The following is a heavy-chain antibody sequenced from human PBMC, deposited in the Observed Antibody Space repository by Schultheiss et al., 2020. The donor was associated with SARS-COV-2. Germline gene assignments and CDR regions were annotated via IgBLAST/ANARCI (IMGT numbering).Heavy chain of an antibody. CDR3: ARGDGYNSAGYNYYMDV. CDR1: GFTFTDYE. V-gene: IGHV3-48*03. Sequence: GESLKISCAASGFTFTDYEMNWVRQAPGKGLEWVAYCSSGNAIYYADSVEGRFTISRDNAKNSLYLQVNSLRAEDTAIYYCARGDGYNSAGYNYYMDVWGKGTTVTVSS. CDR2: CSSGNAI. D-gene: IGHD5-24*01. J-gene: IGHJ6*03.